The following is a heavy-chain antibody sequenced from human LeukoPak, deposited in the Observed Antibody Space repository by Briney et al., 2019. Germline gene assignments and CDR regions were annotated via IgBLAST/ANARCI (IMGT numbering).Heavy chain of an antibody. CDR3: ATQLHSSWFPNWFDP. J-gene: IGHJ5*02. CDR1: GYTLTELS. D-gene: IGHD6-13*01. V-gene: IGHV1-24*01. Sequence: GASVKVSCKVSGYTLTELSMHWVRQAPGKGLEWMGGFDPEDGETIYAQKFQGRVTMTEDTPTDTAYMELSSLRSEDTAVYYCATQLHSSWFPNWFDPWGQGTLVTVSS. CDR2: FDPEDGET.